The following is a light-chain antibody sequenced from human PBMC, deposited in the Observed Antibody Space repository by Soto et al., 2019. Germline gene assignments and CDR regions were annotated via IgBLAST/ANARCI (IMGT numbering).Light chain of an antibody. J-gene: IGLJ1*01. CDR1: SSNIGSNT. CDR3: AAWDDSLNGLWV. Sequence: QSVLTQPPSASGTPGQRVTISCSGSSSNIGSNTVNWYQQLPGTAPKLLIYSNNQRPSGVPDRFSGSKSCTSASLAISGLQSEDEADYYCAAWDDSLNGLWVFGTGTKVTVL. V-gene: IGLV1-44*01. CDR2: SNN.